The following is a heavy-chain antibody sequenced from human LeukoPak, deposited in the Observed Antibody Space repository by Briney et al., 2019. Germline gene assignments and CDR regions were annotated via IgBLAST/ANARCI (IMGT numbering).Heavy chain of an antibody. Sequence: VAVKVSCKASGYTFTSYGISWVRQAPGQGLEWMGWISASNGITNYAQKLQGRVTMTTDTSTSTAYMELRSLRSDDTAVYYCARDPTPSSWYRLDPEYFQHWGQGTLVTVSS. CDR3: ARDPTPSSWYRLDPEYFQH. CDR1: GYTFTSYG. CDR2: ISASNGIT. V-gene: IGHV1-18*04. D-gene: IGHD6-13*01. J-gene: IGHJ1*01.